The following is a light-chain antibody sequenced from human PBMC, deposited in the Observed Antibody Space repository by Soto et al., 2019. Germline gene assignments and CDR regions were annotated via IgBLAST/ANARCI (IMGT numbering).Light chain of an antibody. CDR2: GNS. Sequence: QPVLTQPPSVSGAPGQRVTLSCTGTRSNFGAGYDVSWYQQVPGAAPKLLIYGNSNRPSGVPDRFSGSRSGTSASLAITGLQAEDEADYYCESHDSSLSGSRVFGGGTQLTVL. J-gene: IGLJ3*02. V-gene: IGLV1-40*01. CDR3: ESHDSSLSGSRV. CDR1: RSNFGAGYD.